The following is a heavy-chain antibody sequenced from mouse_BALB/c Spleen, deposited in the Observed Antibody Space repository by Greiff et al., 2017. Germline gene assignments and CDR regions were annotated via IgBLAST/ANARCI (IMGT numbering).Heavy chain of an antibody. CDR3: ARDDYTLDY. V-gene: IGHV1-80*01. CDR2: IYPGDGDT. J-gene: IGHJ2*01. Sequence: LQESGAELVRPGSSVKISCKASGYAFSSYWMNWVKQRPGQGLEWIGQIYPGDGDTNYNGKFKGKATLTADKSSSTAYMQLSSLTSEDSAVYFCARDDYTLDYWGQGTTLTVSS. CDR1: GYAFSSYW. D-gene: IGHD2-4*01.